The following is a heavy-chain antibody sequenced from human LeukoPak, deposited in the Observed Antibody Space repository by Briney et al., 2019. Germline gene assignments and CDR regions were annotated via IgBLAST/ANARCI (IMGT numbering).Heavy chain of an antibody. CDR3: ARDRVTTMVQFDI. Sequence: GASVNVSCKASGHTVTSYGISGVRQAPGQGLEWRGWISAYNGNTNYAQKLQGRVTMTTDTSTSTAYMELRSLRSDDTAVYYCARDRVTTMVQFDIWGQGTMVTVSS. CDR2: ISAYNGNT. V-gene: IGHV1-18*04. CDR1: GHTVTSYG. D-gene: IGHD3-10*01. J-gene: IGHJ3*02.